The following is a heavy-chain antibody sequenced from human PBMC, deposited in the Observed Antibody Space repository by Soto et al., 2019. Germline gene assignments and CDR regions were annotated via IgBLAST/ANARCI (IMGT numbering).Heavy chain of an antibody. CDR1: GATLNTFINYG. Sequence: SVKVSCKASGATLNTFINYGITWVRQAPGQGLEWMGGIIPVFGSAHYAQKFQGRVTISADESTRTAYMELSSLKTEDTAVYYCTSHDILTGYDAFDIWGQGTMVTVSS. CDR3: TSHDILTGYDAFDI. J-gene: IGHJ3*02. CDR2: IIPVFGSA. D-gene: IGHD3-9*01. V-gene: IGHV1-69*13.